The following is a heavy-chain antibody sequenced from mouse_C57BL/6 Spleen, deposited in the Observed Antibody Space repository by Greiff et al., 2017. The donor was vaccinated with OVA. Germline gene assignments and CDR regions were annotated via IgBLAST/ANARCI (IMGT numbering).Heavy chain of an antibody. Sequence: EVQLVESGPGLVKPSQSLSLTCSVTGYSITSGYYWNWIRQFPGNKLEWMGYISYDGSNNYNPSLKNRISITRDTSKNQFFLKLNSVTTEDTATYYCARGTIYYGSSTYYAMDYWGQGTSVTVSS. V-gene: IGHV3-6*01. D-gene: IGHD1-1*01. J-gene: IGHJ4*01. CDR1: GYSITSGYY. CDR3: ARGTIYYGSSTYYAMDY. CDR2: ISYDGSN.